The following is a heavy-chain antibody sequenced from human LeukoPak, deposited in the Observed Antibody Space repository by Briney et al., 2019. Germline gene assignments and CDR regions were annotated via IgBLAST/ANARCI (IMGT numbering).Heavy chain of an antibody. D-gene: IGHD6-6*01. CDR3: AKDPVEYSSSNWFDP. CDR2: IYSDGTS. CDR1: GGSIINYY. V-gene: IGHV4-4*07. Sequence: SETLSLTCTVSGGSIINYYLSWIRQPAGEGLEWIGRIYSDGTSKYNPSLESRVTMSVDTSKNQFSLKLSSVTAADTAFYYCAKDPVEYSSSNWFDPWGQGTLVTVSS. J-gene: IGHJ5*02.